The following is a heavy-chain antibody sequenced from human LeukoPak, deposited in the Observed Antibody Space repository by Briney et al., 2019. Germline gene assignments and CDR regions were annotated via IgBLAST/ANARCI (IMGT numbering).Heavy chain of an antibody. V-gene: IGHV3-74*01. CDR3: ARVRATFSPHFDN. CDR2: INSDGSIT. CDR1: GFTFSSYW. D-gene: IGHD5-12*01. J-gene: IGHJ4*02. Sequence: AGGSLRLSCAASGFTFSSYWMHWVRQAPGKGLMWVSRINSDGSITNYADSVKGRFTISRDNAKNTLYLQMNSPRAEDTAVYYCARVRATFSPHFDNWGQGTLVTVSS.